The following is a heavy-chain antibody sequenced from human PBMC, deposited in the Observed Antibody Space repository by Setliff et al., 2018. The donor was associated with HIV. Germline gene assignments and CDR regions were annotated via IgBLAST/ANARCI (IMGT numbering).Heavy chain of an antibody. D-gene: IGHD3-22*01. V-gene: IGHV1-8*02. CDR3: ARGTYDSDY. CDR1: GYSFTTYA. Sequence: ASVKVSCKASGYSFTTYAISWVRQAPGQGLEWMGWISAYNGKTLYAQKFQGRVTMTRNTSISTAYMELSSLRSEDTAVYYCARGTYDSDYWGQGTLVTVSS. J-gene: IGHJ4*02. CDR2: ISAYNGKT.